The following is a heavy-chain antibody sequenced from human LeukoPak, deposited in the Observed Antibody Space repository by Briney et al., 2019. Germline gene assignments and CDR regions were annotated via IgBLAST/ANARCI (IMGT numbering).Heavy chain of an antibody. CDR1: GYTFTSYA. Sequence: ASVKVSCKASGYTFTSYAMHWVRQAPGQRLEWMGWINAGNGNTKYSQKFQGRVTITRDTSASTAYMELSSLRSEDTAVYYCARGDNYYGSGSYYGHGYYFDYWGQGTLVTVSS. CDR3: ARGDNYYGSGSYYGHGYYFDY. J-gene: IGHJ4*02. CDR2: INAGNGNT. V-gene: IGHV1-3*01. D-gene: IGHD3-10*01.